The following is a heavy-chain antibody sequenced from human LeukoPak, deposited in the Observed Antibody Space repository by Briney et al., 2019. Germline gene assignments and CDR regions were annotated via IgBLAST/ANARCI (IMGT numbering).Heavy chain of an antibody. D-gene: IGHD1-14*01. Sequence: GGSLRLSCAASVFTFSNAWMNWVRQAPRKGLEWVGRIRRITDGGTTDYAAPVKGRFTISRDDSKNTLYLQMNSLKTEDAGVYYCATAVSRYTLTWGGFDICGQGTRVTVSS. CDR3: ATAVSRYTLTWGGFDI. CDR2: IRRITDGGTT. CDR1: VFTFSNAW. J-gene: IGHJ3*02. V-gene: IGHV3-15*01.